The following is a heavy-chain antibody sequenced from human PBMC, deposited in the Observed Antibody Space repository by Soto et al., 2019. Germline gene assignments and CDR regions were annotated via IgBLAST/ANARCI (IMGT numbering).Heavy chain of an antibody. CDR2: INPNSGGT. CDR1: GYTFTGYY. J-gene: IGHJ5*02. V-gene: IGHV1-2*04. CDR3: ARGGRIVVVPAAIQKRNDWFDP. D-gene: IGHD2-2*02. Sequence: ASVKVSCKASGYTFTGYYMHWVRQAPGQGLEWMGWINPNSGGTNYALKFQGWVTMTRDTSISTAYMELSRLRSDDTAVYYCARGGRIVVVPAAIQKRNDWFDPWGQGTLVTVSS.